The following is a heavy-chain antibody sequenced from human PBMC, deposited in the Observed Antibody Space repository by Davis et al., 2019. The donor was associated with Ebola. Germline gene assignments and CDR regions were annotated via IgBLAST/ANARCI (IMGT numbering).Heavy chain of an antibody. CDR2: ISGYSSTI. V-gene: IGHV3-48*02. J-gene: IGHJ4*02. D-gene: IGHD1-26*01. CDR3: AKVQWGG. CDR1: GITLSSYS. Sequence: GESLKISCAASGITLSSYSMNWVRQAPGKGLEWVSYISGYSSTISYADSVKGRFTISRDNAKNSLYLQMNSLRDEDTAVYYCAKVQWGGWGQGTLVTVSS.